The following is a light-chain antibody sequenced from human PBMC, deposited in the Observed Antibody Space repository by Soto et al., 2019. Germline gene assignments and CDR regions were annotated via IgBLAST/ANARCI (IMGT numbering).Light chain of an antibody. CDR3: QSYDSSLSGSGV. Sequence: QPVLTQPPSVSGAPGQRVTISCSGSSSNIGAASDVNWYQQLPGTAPKLLISANNLRPSGVPDRYSGSKSGTSASLAITGLQAEDEADYYCQSYDSSLSGSGVFGGGTKLTVL. V-gene: IGLV1-40*01. CDR2: ANN. J-gene: IGLJ3*02. CDR1: SSNIGAASD.